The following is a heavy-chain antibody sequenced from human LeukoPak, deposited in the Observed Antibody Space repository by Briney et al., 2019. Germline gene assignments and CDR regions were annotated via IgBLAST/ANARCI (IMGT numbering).Heavy chain of an antibody. CDR2: IYYSGST. CDR3: ARGLGTVTTLDY. Sequence: SETLSLTCTVSGGSISSYYWSWIRQPPGKGLEWIGYIYYSGSTNYNLSLKSRVTISVDTSKNQFSLKLSSVTAADTAVYFCARGLGTVTTLDYWGQGTLVTVSS. J-gene: IGHJ4*02. V-gene: IGHV4-59*01. D-gene: IGHD4-17*01. CDR1: GGSISSYY.